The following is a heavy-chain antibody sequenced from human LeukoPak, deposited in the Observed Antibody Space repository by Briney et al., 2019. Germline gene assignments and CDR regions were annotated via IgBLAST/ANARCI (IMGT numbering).Heavy chain of an antibody. V-gene: IGHV3-30*02. CDR2: IRYDGSNK. D-gene: IGHD5-18*01. J-gene: IGHJ4*02. CDR3: AKESGYSYGYYFDY. CDR1: GFTFSSYG. Sequence: PGGSLRLSCAASGFTFSSYGMHWVRQAPGKGLEWVAFIRYDGSNKYYADSVKGRFTISRDNSKNTLYLQMNSLRAEDTAVYYCAKESGYSYGYYFDYWGQGTLVTVSS.